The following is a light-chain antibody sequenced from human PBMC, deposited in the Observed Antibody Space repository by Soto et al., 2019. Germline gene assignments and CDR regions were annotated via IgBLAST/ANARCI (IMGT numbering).Light chain of an antibody. Sequence: QSALTQPPSASGSPGQSVTIACTGTSSDVGDYNYVSWYQQHPGKAPKLMIYEVSKRPSGVPDRFSGSKSGNTASLTVSGLQAEDEADYYCSSYAGSPYYVFGTGTKVTVL. CDR2: EVS. J-gene: IGLJ1*01. CDR1: SSDVGDYNY. V-gene: IGLV2-8*01. CDR3: SSYAGSPYYV.